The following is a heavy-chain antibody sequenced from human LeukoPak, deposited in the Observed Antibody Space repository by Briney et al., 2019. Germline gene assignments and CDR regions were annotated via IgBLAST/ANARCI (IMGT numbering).Heavy chain of an antibody. V-gene: IGHV3-23*01. CDR2: ISGSGGGT. CDR1: GFTFSSYA. D-gene: IGHD5-24*01. CDR3: AKGTRWLQVFDY. J-gene: IGHJ4*02. Sequence: GGSLRLSCAASGFTFSSYAMSWVRQAPGKGLEWVSAISGSGGGTYYADSVKGRFTISRDNSKNTLYLQMNSLRAEDTAVYYCAKGTRWLQVFDYWGQGTLVTVSS.